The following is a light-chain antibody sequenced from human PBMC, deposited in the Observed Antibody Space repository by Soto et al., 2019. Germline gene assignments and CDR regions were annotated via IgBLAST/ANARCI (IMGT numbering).Light chain of an antibody. J-gene: IGKJ1*01. CDR3: QQSYSTRGT. CDR2: AAS. V-gene: IGKV1-39*01. Sequence: DIQMTQSPSSVPASVGDRETITCRASQSISSYLNWYQQKPGKDPKLLIYAASSLQSGVPSRFSGSGSGTDFNLTISSLQTEDFATYECQQSYSTRGTFCQGTKVDIK. CDR1: QSISSY.